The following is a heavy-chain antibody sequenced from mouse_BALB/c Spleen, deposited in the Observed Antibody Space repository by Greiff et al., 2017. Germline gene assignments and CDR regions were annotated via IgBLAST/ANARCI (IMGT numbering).Heavy chain of an antibody. Sequence: VKLQESGAELAKPGASVKMSCKASGYTFTSYWMHWVKQRPGQGLEWIGYINPSTGYTEYNQKFKDKATLTADKSSSTAYMQLSSLTSEDSAVYYCARSGTTVVATRYWGQGTLVTVSA. J-gene: IGHJ3*01. CDR3: ARSGTTVVATRY. V-gene: IGHV1-7*01. D-gene: IGHD1-1*01. CDR2: INPSTGYT. CDR1: GYTFTSYW.